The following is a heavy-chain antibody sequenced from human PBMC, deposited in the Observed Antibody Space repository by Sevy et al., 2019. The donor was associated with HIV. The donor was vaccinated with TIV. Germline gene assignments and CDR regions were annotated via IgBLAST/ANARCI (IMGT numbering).Heavy chain of an antibody. Sequence: GGSLRLSCAASGFTFSSYSMTWVRQAPGKGLEWVSSISSSSSYIYYADSVKGRFTISRDNAKNSLYLQMNSLRAEDTAVYYCAREDVDIVATIDYWGQGTLVTVSS. D-gene: IGHD5-12*01. CDR3: AREDVDIVATIDY. V-gene: IGHV3-21*01. CDR2: ISSSSSYI. J-gene: IGHJ4*02. CDR1: GFTFSSYS.